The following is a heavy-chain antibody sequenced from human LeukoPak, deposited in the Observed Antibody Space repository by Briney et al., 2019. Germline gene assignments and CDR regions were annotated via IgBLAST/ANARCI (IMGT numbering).Heavy chain of an antibody. CDR3: ARFTYYDSSGYTYYFDY. Sequence: PSETLSLTCTVSGGSISISSYYWGWIRQPPGKGLEWIGSIYYSGSTYYNPSLKSRATISVDTSKNQFSLKLSYVTAQDTAVYYCARFTYYDSSGYTYYFDYWGQGTLVTVSS. D-gene: IGHD3-22*01. V-gene: IGHV4-39*01. CDR2: IYYSGST. J-gene: IGHJ4*02. CDR1: GGSISISSYY.